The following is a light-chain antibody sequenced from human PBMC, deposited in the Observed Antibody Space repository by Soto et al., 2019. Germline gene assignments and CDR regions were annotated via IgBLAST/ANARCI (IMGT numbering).Light chain of an antibody. CDR1: QSVFSS. J-gene: IGKJ1*01. CDR2: GSA. Sequence: EIVMTQSPSTLYVSPGERATLSCRASQSVFSSLAWYQQRPGQAPRLLIYGSATRATGIPDRFSGSGSGTEFTLTINSLQSEDSAVYYCQQYHRWPAFGQGTKVDI. V-gene: IGKV3-15*01. CDR3: QQYHRWPA.